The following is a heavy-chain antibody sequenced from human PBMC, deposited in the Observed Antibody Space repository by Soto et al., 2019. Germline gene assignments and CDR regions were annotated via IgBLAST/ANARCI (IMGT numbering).Heavy chain of an antibody. CDR3: ARLRYYGSGTYNWFDP. J-gene: IGHJ5*02. CDR1: GGSISSSSYY. D-gene: IGHD3-10*01. Sequence: QLQLQESGPGLVKPSETLSLTCTVSGGSISSSSYYWGWIRQPPGKGLEWIGSIYYSGSTYYNPSLKSRVTISVDTSKNQFSLKLSSVTAADTAVYYCARLRYYGSGTYNWFDPWGQGTLVTVSS. V-gene: IGHV4-39*01. CDR2: IYYSGST.